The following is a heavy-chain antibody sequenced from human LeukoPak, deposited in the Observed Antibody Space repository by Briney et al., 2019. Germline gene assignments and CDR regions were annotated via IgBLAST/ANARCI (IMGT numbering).Heavy chain of an antibody. CDR2: FYTSGST. V-gene: IGHV4-4*07. Sequence: SETLSLTCTVSGGSISSYYWNWIRQPAGKGLEWIGCFYTSGSTNYNPSLKSRVTMSVDTSKNQFSLKLSSVTAADTAVYYCARDPQPPGIAAAGTPGDYWGQGTLVTVSS. D-gene: IGHD6-13*01. CDR1: GGSISSYY. J-gene: IGHJ4*02. CDR3: ARDPQPPGIAAAGTPGDY.